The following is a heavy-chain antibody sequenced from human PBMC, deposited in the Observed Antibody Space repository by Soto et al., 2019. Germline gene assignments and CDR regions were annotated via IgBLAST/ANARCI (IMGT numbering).Heavy chain of an antibody. CDR1: GFTFSSSA. CDR3: GGHWYNY. D-gene: IGHD1-20*01. CDR2: ISVPGGSA. V-gene: IGHV3-23*01. Sequence: PGGSLRLSCAASGFTFSSSAMSWVRQAPGKGLEWVSLISVPGGSANYADSVRGRFTIAIDNSKNTVYLQMNSLRAEDTAVYYCGGHWYNYWGQGTLVTVSS. J-gene: IGHJ4*02.